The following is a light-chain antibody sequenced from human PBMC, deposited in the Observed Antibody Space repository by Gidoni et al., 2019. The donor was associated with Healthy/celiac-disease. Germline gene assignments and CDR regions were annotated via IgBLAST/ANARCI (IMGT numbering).Light chain of an antibody. CDR3: SSYTSSSTVV. CDR2: DAS. Sequence: QSALTQPASVSGSPGQSITISCTGTSSDVGGYHYVSWYQQPPGKAPKLMIYDASNRPSGVSNRFSGSKSGNTASLTISGLQAEDEADYYCSSYTSSSTVVFGGGTKLTVL. CDR1: SSDVGGYHY. J-gene: IGLJ2*01. V-gene: IGLV2-14*01.